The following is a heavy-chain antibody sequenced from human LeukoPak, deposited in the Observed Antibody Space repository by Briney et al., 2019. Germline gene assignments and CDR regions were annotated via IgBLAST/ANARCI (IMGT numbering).Heavy chain of an antibody. Sequence: GGSLRLSCAASGFTFDDYGMNWVRQAPGKGLEWVSGINWNGGSTGYTDPVKGRFTISRDNAKNSLYLQMNSLRAEDTALYYCARARITLVRRVINDAFDIWGQGTMVTVSS. CDR1: GFTFDDYG. D-gene: IGHD3-10*01. CDR3: ARARITLVRRVINDAFDI. V-gene: IGHV3-20*04. J-gene: IGHJ3*02. CDR2: INWNGGST.